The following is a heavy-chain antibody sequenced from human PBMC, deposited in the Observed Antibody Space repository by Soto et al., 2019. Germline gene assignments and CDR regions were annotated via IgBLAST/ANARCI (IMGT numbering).Heavy chain of an antibody. D-gene: IGHD3-9*01. V-gene: IGHV3-43*01. CDR1: GFSFSSYT. CDR3: AKDSYDILTGQKRYLDS. J-gene: IGHJ4*02. CDR2: ISWDGGIT. Sequence: GGSLILSFAASGFSFSSYTMHWVRQAPGKGLEWVSLISWDGGITYYGDYVKVLFTVSRDNSDNSLYLQMTSLRSDDTDFYYCAKDSYDILTGQKRYLDSWGQGTLVTVSS.